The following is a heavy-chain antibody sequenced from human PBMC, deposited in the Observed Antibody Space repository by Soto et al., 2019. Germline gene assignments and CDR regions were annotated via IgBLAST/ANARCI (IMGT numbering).Heavy chain of an antibody. V-gene: IGHV3-23*01. CDR1: GFTPTTTR. J-gene: IGHJ4*02. CDR3: ATSFRYFDK. D-gene: IGHD3-9*01. Sequence: PGGSLRLSCAGSGFTPTTTRLSWVRQPPGKGLEWVTTISGTAIRTYYVDSVKGRFFISRDNSKNTVTLQMNNLTVDDTAVYYCATSFRYFDKWGQGTRVTVYS. CDR2: ISGTAIRT.